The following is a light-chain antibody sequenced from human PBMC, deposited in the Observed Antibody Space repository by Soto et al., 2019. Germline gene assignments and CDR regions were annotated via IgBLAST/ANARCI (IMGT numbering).Light chain of an antibody. J-gene: IGLJ1*01. CDR2: DVS. V-gene: IGLV2-14*03. CDR1: SSDIGGYNY. Sequence: QSALTQPASVSGSPGQSITISCTGTSSDIGGYNYVSWYQQLPGKVPKLIIYDVSNRPSGVSDRFSGSKSGNAASLPISGLQAEDEADYYCSSYTSTSTLYVFGTGTKVTVL. CDR3: SSYTSTSTLYV.